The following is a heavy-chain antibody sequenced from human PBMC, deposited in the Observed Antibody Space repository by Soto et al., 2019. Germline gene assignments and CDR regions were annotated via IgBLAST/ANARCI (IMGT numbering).Heavy chain of an antibody. V-gene: IGHV1-69*05. Sequence: VASVKVSCKASGGTFSSYAISWVRQAPGQGLEWMGGIIPIFGTANYAQKFQGRVTITRDTSASTAYMELSSLRSEDTAVYYCARDLGGWPDYWGQGTLVTVSS. CDR1: GGTFSSYA. CDR3: ARDLGGWPDY. CDR2: IIPIFGTA. J-gene: IGHJ4*02. D-gene: IGHD2-15*01.